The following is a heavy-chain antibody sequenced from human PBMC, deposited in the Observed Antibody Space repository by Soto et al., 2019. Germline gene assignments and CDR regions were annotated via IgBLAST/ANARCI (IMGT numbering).Heavy chain of an antibody. CDR1: GYTFTSYG. D-gene: IGHD1-26*01. J-gene: IGHJ5*02. CDR3: ARVVGALGHWFDP. CDR2: ISAYNYNT. V-gene: IGHV1-18*01. Sequence: QVQLVQSGAEVKKPGASVKVSCKASGYTFTSYGLSWVRQAPGQGLEWMGRISAYNYNTNYAQTLQGRVTMTTDTSTSKAYMELRRLSSDDAAVYYCARVVGALGHWFDPWGQGTLVTVSS.